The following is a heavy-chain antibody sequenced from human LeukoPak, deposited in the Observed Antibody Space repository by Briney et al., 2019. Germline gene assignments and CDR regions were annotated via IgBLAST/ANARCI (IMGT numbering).Heavy chain of an antibody. V-gene: IGHV3-33*01. J-gene: IGHJ4*02. CDR1: GFTFSDYA. CDR3: ARSYGDYAPDY. CDR2: IWYDGSIK. D-gene: IGHD4-17*01. Sequence: PGGSPRLSCATSGFTFSDYAMHWVRQAPGKGLEWVAIIWYDGSIKYYEESVKGRFTISRDDSKNTVYLQMNSLRVEDAALYFCARSYGDYAPDYWGQGTLVTVPS.